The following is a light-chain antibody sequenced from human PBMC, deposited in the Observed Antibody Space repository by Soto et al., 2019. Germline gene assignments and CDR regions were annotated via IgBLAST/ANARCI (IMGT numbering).Light chain of an antibody. J-gene: IGKJ5*01. CDR2: GAS. CDR1: QSVSSR. V-gene: IGKV3D-15*01. CDR3: QSYNNWRSIT. Sequence: EIVMTQSPATLSVSPGERATLSCRASQSVSSRLAWYQQKPGQAPRLLIYGASTRATGIPARFSGSGSGTVFTLTISSLQSEDFAVYYGQSYNNWRSITFGQGKRLEIK.